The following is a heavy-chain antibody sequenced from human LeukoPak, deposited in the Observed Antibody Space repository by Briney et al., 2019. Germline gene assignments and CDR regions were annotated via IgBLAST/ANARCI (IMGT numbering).Heavy chain of an antibody. V-gene: IGHV1-69*05. J-gene: IGHJ6*03. Sequence: AASVKVSCKESGGTFSSYAISWVRQAPGQGLEWMGGIIPIFGTTNYAQKLQGRVTMTTDTSTSTAYMELRSLRSDDTAVYYCARDSRDSTYYMDVWGKGTTVTVSS. CDR3: ARDSRDSTYYMDV. CDR2: IIPIFGTT. D-gene: IGHD2-21*01. CDR1: GGTFSSYA.